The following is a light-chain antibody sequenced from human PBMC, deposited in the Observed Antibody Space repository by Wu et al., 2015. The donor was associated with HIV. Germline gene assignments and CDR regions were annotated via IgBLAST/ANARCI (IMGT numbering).Light chain of an antibody. J-gene: IGKJ4*01. CDR2: AAS. V-gene: IGKV1-9*01. CDR1: QGISNY. CDR3: QQLNSYPLT. Sequence: DIQLTQSPSFLSASVGDRVTITCRVSQGISNYLAWYQQKPGKAPKLLIYAASTLQSGVPSRFSGSGSGTEFTLTVSSLQPEDVATYSCQQLNSYPLTFGGGPRWRS.